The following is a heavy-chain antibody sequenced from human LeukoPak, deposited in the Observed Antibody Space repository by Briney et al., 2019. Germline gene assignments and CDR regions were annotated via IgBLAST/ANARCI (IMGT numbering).Heavy chain of an antibody. Sequence: GGSLRLSCAASGFTFRNFGMHRVRQAPGKGLERVAVIWYDGSNKYYADSVQGRFTISRDNSKNTLYLHMNSLRAEDTAMYYCARGNYDRSGYLDYWGQGTLVSVSS. CDR2: IWYDGSNK. D-gene: IGHD3-22*01. J-gene: IGHJ4*02. CDR1: GFTFRNFG. V-gene: IGHV3-33*01. CDR3: ARGNYDRSGYLDY.